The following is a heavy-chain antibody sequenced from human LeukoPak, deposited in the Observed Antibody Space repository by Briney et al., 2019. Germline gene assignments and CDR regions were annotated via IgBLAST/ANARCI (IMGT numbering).Heavy chain of an antibody. CDR3: ARVGGYSYGYYFDY. V-gene: IGHV6-1*01. J-gene: IGHJ4*02. CDR2: TYYRPKWYN. D-gene: IGHD5-18*01. Sequence: RSQTLSLTCAISGDSVSSNSAAWNWIRQSPSRGLEWLGRTYYRPKWYNDYAVSVKSRITINPDTSKNQFSLQLNSVTPEDTAVYYCARVGGYSYGYYFDYWGQGTLVTVSS. CDR1: GDSVSSNSAA.